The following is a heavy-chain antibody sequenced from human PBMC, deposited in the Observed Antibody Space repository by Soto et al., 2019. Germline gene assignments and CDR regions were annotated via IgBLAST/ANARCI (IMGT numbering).Heavy chain of an antibody. J-gene: IGHJ3*02. D-gene: IGHD3-9*01. CDR1: GFTFSSYA. Sequence: GGSLRLSCAASGFTFSSYAMSWVRQAPGKGLEWVSAISGSGGSTYYADSVKGRFTISRDNSKNTLYLQMNSLRAEDTAVYYCAKDLQYYDILTGYYMGGAFDIWGQGPIGTVS. V-gene: IGHV3-23*01. CDR2: ISGSGGST. CDR3: AKDLQYYDILTGYYMGGAFDI.